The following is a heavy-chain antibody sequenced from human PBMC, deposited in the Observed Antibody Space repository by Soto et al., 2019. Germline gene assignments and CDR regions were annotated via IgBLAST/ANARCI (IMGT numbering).Heavy chain of an antibody. CDR1: GFAFRSYN. D-gene: IGHD3-22*01. CDR3: ASATVVASTFDF. J-gene: IGHJ4*02. CDR2: ISSGSSNI. Sequence: EVQLVESGGGLVKPGGSLTLPCAASGFAFRSYNMNWVRQAPGKGLEWVASISSGSSNIYYADSVKGRFTISRDNAKNSLFLQMDSLRAEDSAVYYCASATVVASTFDFWGQGTLVTVSS. V-gene: IGHV3-21*01.